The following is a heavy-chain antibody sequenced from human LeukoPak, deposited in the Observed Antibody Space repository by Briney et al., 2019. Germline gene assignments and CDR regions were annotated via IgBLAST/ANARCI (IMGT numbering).Heavy chain of an antibody. D-gene: IGHD6-13*01. CDR3: ARTSMSAAGNFDY. CDR1: RFTFSDYY. CDR2: ISSTGSTI. V-gene: IGHV3-11*01. Sequence: GGSLRLSCAASRFTFSDYYMGWIRQAPGKGLEWLSYISSTGSTIFYADSVKGRFTISRDNAKNSLYLQMNRLRAEDTAVYYCARTSMSAAGNFDYWGQGTLVTVSS. J-gene: IGHJ4*02.